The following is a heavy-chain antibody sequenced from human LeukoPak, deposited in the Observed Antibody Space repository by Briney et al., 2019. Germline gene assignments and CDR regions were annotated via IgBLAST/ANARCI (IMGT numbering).Heavy chain of an antibody. CDR2: VNGGGTST. CDR3: ARGAGGLDY. J-gene: IGHJ4*02. CDR1: GFTFSTYW. V-gene: IGHV3-74*01. Sequence: PGGSLRLSCAASGFTFSTYWMHWVRQVPGKGLVWVSHVNGGGTSTSYVGSVKGRFTISRDNAKNMLYLQMNSLRAGDTAVYYCARGAGGLDYWGQGILVTVSS. D-gene: IGHD6-13*01.